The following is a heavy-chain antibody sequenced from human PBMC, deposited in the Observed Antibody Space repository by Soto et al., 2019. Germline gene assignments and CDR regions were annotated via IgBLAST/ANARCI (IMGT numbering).Heavy chain of an antibody. CDR2: IYTRGST. V-gene: IGHV4-4*07. J-gene: IGHJ4*02. Sequence: QVQLQESGPGLVKPSETLSLTCTVSGDSMTKYYWSWIRQPAGKGLEWIGRIYTRGSTNYNPSHKSRVNMSIDTSNDHFSLKLKSVTDEDTAVYYCASTVGDAYYYDFWGQGALVTVSS. D-gene: IGHD1-26*01. CDR1: GDSMTKYY. CDR3: ASTVGDAYYYDF.